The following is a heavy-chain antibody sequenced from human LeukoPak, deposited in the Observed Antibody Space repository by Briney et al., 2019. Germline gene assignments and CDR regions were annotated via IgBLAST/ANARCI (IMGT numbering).Heavy chain of an antibody. Sequence: SETLSLTCTVSGYSISSGYYWGWIRQPPGKGLEWIGSIYHSGRTFYNPSLKSRVTISVDTSKNQFSLKLSSVTAADTAVYYCARNGRNVDCGGDCYSFDSWGQGTLVTVSS. CDR2: IYHSGRT. V-gene: IGHV4-38-2*02. J-gene: IGHJ5*01. D-gene: IGHD2-21*02. CDR3: ARNGRNVDCGGDCYSFDS. CDR1: GYSISSGYY.